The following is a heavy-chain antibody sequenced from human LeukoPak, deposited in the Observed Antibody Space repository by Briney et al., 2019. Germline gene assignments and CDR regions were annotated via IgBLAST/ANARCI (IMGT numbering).Heavy chain of an antibody. CDR3: AKRDSSGHHYFDY. CDR2: FGRGGKT. D-gene: IGHD3-22*01. Sequence: PGGSLRLSCAASGFTFSSYGITWVRQAPRKGLEWVSTFGRGGKTYYADSLKGRFIISRDNSVNTLYLQMNSLRAEYTAVYYCAKRDSSGHHYFDYWGQGILVTVSS. V-gene: IGHV3-23*01. CDR1: GFTFSSYG. J-gene: IGHJ4*02.